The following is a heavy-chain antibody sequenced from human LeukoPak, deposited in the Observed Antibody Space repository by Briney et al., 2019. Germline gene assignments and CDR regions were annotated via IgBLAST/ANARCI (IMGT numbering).Heavy chain of an antibody. CDR3: ARRTPRCGGTCYDAFDV. J-gene: IGHJ3*01. CDR2: MSPHNDHT. D-gene: IGHD2-21*01. Sequence: ASVKVSCKASGYTFIDYDINWVRQAPGQGLEWMGLMSPHNDHTEYAQNFQGRVTMTRDTSTGTAYMELRSLRSEDTAVYYCARRTPRCGGTCYDAFDVWGQGTMVTVSS. CDR1: GYTFIDYD. V-gene: IGHV1-8*01.